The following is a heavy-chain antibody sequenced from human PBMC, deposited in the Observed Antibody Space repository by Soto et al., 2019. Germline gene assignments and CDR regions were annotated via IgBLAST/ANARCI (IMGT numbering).Heavy chain of an antibody. V-gene: IGHV3-33*01. J-gene: IGHJ4*02. D-gene: IGHD3-3*01. CDR2: IWYDGSNK. Sequence: QVQLVESGGGVVLPGRSLRLYCAASGFTFSSYGMHWVRQAPGKGLEWVAVIWYDGSNKYYADSVKGRFTISRDNSKNTLYLQMNSLRAEDTAVYYCASDSLFGVVKHFDYWGQGTLVTVSS. CDR3: ASDSLFGVVKHFDY. CDR1: GFTFSSYG.